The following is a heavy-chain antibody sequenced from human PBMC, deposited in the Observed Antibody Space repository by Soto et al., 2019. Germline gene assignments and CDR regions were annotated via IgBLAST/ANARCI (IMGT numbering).Heavy chain of an antibody. CDR3: AREGLEGGIAASRSMDV. CDR1: GGSFSGYY. V-gene: IGHV4-34*01. Sequence: SETLSLTCAVYGGSFSGYYWSWIRQPPGKGLEWIGEIKHSGSTNYNPSLKSRVTISVDTSKNLVSLKLSSVTAADTVVYYFAREGLEGGIAASRSMDVWGKGTTVTVSS. D-gene: IGHD6-13*01. J-gene: IGHJ6*03. CDR2: IKHSGST.